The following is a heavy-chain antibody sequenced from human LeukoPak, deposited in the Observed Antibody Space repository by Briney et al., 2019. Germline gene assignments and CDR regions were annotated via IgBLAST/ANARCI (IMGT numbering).Heavy chain of an antibody. D-gene: IGHD3-9*01. Sequence: GASVKVSCKASGYTFTSYDINWVRQAAGQGLEWMGWMNPNSGNTGYAQKFQGRVTMTRNTSISTAYMELSSLRSEDTAVYYCARRRGYDILTGYYSFVGWFDPWGQGTLVTVPS. CDR1: GYTFTSYD. V-gene: IGHV1-8*01. CDR2: MNPNSGNT. CDR3: ARRRGYDILTGYYSFVGWFDP. J-gene: IGHJ5*02.